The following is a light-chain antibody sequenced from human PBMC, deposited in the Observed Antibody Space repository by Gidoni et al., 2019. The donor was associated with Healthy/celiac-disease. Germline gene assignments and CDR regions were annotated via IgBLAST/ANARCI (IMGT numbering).Light chain of an antibody. CDR3: QSYDSSNPHWV. Sequence: NFMLTQPHSVSEATGKTVTSSCTRSRGSSARNYVQWYQQRPGSSPTTVIYEDHQRPSGVPDRFSGSIDSSSNSASLTISGLKTEDEADYYCQSYDSSNPHWVFGGGTKLTVL. J-gene: IGLJ3*02. V-gene: IGLV6-57*01. CDR2: EDH. CDR1: RGSSARNY.